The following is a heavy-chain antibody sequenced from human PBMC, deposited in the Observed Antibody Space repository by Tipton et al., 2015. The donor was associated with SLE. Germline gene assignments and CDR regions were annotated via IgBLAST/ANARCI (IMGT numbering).Heavy chain of an antibody. J-gene: IGHJ5*02. V-gene: IGHV4-59*02. CDR3: ARLGVEVPSLRVVPFYNWFDP. D-gene: IGHD2-2*01. CDR2: IQGRENT. CDR1: GVSVTNYY. Sequence: TLSLTCTVSGVSVTNYYWSWIRQPPGKRLEWIGFIQGRENTNYNPSLESRVTISVDTSKNQFSLQLTSVTAADTAVYHCARLGVEVPSLRVVPFYNWFDPWGQGILVTVSS.